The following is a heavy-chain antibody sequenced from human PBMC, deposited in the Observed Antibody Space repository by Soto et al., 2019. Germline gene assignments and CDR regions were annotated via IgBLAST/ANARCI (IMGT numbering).Heavy chain of an antibody. CDR2: INGDGASL. Sequence: EVRLEEAGGGFVQPGGSLRVSCSGSGFIFSSFWMHWVRQGPGKGLEWVSRINGDGASLAYADSVKGRFSISRDNVKNTLHLQMNSLGADDTAVYFSARERSLGLDVWRRGTTVTVSS. CDR3: ARERSLGLDV. V-gene: IGHV3-74*03. CDR1: GFIFSSFW. J-gene: IGHJ6*02.